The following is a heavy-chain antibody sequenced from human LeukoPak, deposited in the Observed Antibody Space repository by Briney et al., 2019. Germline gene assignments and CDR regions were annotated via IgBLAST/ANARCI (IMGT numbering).Heavy chain of an antibody. Sequence: GGSLSLSCAASGFTFSSYSMNWVRQAPGQGLEWVSFISSSSSTIYYADSVKGRFTISRDNAKNSLYLQMNSLRAEDTAVYYCARDRGGSYSAIDYWGQGTLVTVSS. J-gene: IGHJ4*02. CDR1: GFTFSSYS. D-gene: IGHD1-26*01. CDR2: ISSSSSTI. V-gene: IGHV3-48*04. CDR3: ARDRGGSYSAIDY.